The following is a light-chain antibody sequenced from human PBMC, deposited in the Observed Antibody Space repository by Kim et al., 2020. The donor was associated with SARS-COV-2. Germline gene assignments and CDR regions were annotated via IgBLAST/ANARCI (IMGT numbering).Light chain of an antibody. J-gene: IGKJ1*01. CDR3: QQYNTSPWT. Sequence: PREGRPPRSTATTTVSSSCLAWYQQKPGLAPRLLIYGASTRATDIPARFSGSGSGTDFALTISRLEPEDFAVYYCQQYNTSPWTFGQGTKVDIK. V-gene: IGKV3-20*01. CDR2: GAS. CDR1: TTVSSSC.